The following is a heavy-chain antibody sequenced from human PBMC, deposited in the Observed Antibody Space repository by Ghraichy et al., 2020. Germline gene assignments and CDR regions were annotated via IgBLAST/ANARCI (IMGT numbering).Heavy chain of an antibody. J-gene: IGHJ4*02. CDR3: AKVPWELHGY. CDR2: ISGSGGST. CDR1: GFTFSSYA. D-gene: IGHD1-26*01. V-gene: IGHV3-23*01. Sequence: ESLNISCAASGFTFSSYAMSWVRQAPGKGLEWVSAISGSGGSTYYADSVKGRFTISRDNSKNTLYLQMNSLRAEDTAVYYCAKVPWELHGYWGQGTLVTVSS.